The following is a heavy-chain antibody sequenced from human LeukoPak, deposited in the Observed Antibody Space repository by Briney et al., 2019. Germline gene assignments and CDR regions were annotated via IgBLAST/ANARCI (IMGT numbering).Heavy chain of an antibody. J-gene: IGHJ5*02. CDR3: ARLKYSYGYWFDP. CDR1: GGTFSSYA. D-gene: IGHD5-18*01. V-gene: IGHV1-69*13. CDR2: IIPIFGTA. Sequence: AASVKLSCKASGGTFSSYAISWVRQAPGQGLEWMGGIIPIFGTANYAQKFQGRVTITADESTSTAYMELSSLRSEDTAVYYCARLKYSYGYWFDPWGQGTLVTVSS.